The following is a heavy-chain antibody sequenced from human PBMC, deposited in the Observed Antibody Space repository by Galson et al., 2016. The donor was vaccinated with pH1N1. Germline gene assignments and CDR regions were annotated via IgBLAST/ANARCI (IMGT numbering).Heavy chain of an antibody. CDR3: AKASDLSADDLDYFDY. Sequence: SVKVSCKASGYAFTGYYIHWVRQAPGQGLEWVGRINPSNDVTDYAQNFQGRVTMTSDTSISTAYMELSSLRSDDTAFYYCAKASDLSADDLDYFDYWGQGTLVTVSS. J-gene: IGHJ4*02. CDR2: INPSNDVT. CDR1: GYAFTGYY. V-gene: IGHV1-2*06. D-gene: IGHD5-12*01.